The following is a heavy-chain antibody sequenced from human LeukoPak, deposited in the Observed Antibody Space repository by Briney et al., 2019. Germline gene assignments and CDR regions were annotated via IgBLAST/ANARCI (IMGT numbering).Heavy chain of an antibody. J-gene: IGHJ4*02. CDR1: GFTFSSYN. V-gene: IGHV3-21*01. D-gene: IGHD2-2*01. Sequence: GGSLRLSCAASGFTFSSYNMNWVRQAPGKELEWVSSISSSSTYINYADSVKGRFTISRDNAKNSLYLQMNSLRAEDTAVYYCAREFCSTTSCYFDYWGQGTLVTVSS. CDR2: ISSSSTYI. CDR3: AREFCSTTSCYFDY.